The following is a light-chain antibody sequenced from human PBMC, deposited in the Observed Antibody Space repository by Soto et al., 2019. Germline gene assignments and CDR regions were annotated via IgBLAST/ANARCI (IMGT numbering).Light chain of an antibody. J-gene: IGKJ1*01. CDR3: QQYGGSPRT. CDR1: QSVASNY. Sequence: EIVLTQSPGTLSLSPGERATLSCRASQSVASNYLARYQQKPGQAPRLLIYGASSRATGIPDRFSGSGSGTDFTLTISRLEPEDFAVYYCQQYGGSPRTFGQGTKVDIK. V-gene: IGKV3-20*01. CDR2: GAS.